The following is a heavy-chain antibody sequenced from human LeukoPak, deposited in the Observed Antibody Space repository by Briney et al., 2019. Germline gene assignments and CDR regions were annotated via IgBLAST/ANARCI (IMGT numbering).Heavy chain of an antibody. CDR3: AKDGLAYCGGDCYIEYYYYMDV. CDR1: GFTFSSYA. J-gene: IGHJ6*03. D-gene: IGHD2-21*01. CDR2: ISYDGSNK. Sequence: GGSLRLSCAASGFTFSSYAMHWVRQAPGKGLEWVAVISYDGSNKYYADSVKGRFTISRDNSKNTLYLQMNSLRAEDTAVYYCAKDGLAYCGGDCYIEYYYYMDVWGKGTTVTVSS. V-gene: IGHV3-30-3*01.